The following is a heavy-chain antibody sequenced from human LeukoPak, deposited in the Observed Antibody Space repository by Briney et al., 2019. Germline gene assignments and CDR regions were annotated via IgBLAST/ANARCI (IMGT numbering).Heavy chain of an antibody. D-gene: IGHD1-14*01. CDR3: VKDTGRGDF. J-gene: IGHJ4*02. Sequence: GGSLRLSCAASGFIFSNYGIHWVRQAPGKGLEWVAFVHNDETEIYYADSVKGRFTISRDNSKNTLHLQMSSLRDDDTAIYYCVKDTGRGDFWGQGTQVTVSS. V-gene: IGHV3-30*02. CDR1: GFIFSNYG. CDR2: VHNDETEI.